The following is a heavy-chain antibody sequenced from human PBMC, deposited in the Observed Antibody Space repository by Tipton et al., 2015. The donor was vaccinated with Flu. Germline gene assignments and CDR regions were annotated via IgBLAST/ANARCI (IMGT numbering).Heavy chain of an antibody. CDR2: MFHSGST. CDR3: AREGVGNAFDI. D-gene: IGHD1-26*01. V-gene: IGHV4-38-2*02. Sequence: TLSLTCTVSGYSVTGGYYWGWIRQSPGKGLEYIGYMFHSGSTYYNPSLRSRVTISVDTSKNQFSLKLSSVTAADTAVYYCAREGVGNAFDIWGQGTMVTVSS. CDR1: GYSVTGGYY. J-gene: IGHJ3*02.